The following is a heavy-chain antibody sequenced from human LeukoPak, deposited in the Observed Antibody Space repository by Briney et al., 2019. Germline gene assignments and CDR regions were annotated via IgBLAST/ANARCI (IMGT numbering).Heavy chain of an antibody. CDR2: IKQGRSEK. J-gene: IGHJ4*02. Sequence: PGGSLRLSCAASGFTFSSYWMSWVRQAPGKGLEWVAYIKQGRSEKYYVDSVKGRFTISRDNAKNSLYLQMNSLRAEDTAVYYCARDLRGYSYGYFDYWGQGTLVTVSS. D-gene: IGHD5-18*01. V-gene: IGHV3-7*01. CDR3: ARDLRGYSYGYFDY. CDR1: GFTFSSYW.